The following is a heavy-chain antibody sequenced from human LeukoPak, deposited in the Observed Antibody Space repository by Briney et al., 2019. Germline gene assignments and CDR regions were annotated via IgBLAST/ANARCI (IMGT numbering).Heavy chain of an antibody. J-gene: IGHJ3*02. V-gene: IGHV4-4*07. D-gene: IGHD6-13*01. CDR3: ARVDRRYSSSWYSDAFDI. Sequence: SETLSLTCTVSGGSISSYYWSWIRQPAGKGLEWIGRIYTSGSTNYNPSLKSRVTMSVDTSKNQFSLKLSSVTAADTAVYYCARVDRRYSSSWYSDAFDIWGQGTVVTVSS. CDR2: IYTSGST. CDR1: GGSISSYY.